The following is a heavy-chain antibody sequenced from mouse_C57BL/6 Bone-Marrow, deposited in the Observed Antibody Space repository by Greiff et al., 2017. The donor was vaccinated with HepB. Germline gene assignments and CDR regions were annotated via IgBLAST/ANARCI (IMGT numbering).Heavy chain of an antibody. J-gene: IGHJ4*01. D-gene: IGHD2-2*01. CDR1: GYTFTSYW. V-gene: IGHV1-69*01. CDR3: ARSLYGSYAMDY. CDR2: IDPSDSYT. Sequence: VQLQQPGAELVMPGASVKLSCKASGYTFTSYWMHWVKQRPGQGLEWIGEIDPSDSYTNYNQKFKGKSTLTVDKSSSTAYMQLSSLTSEDSAVYYCARSLYGSYAMDYWGQGTSVTVSS.